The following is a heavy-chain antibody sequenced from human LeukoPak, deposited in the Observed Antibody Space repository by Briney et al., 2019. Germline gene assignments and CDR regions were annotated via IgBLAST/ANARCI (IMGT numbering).Heavy chain of an antibody. D-gene: IGHD2-8*01. CDR1: GYTFTGYY. CDR2: INPNSGGT. Sequence: ASVKVSCKASGYTFTGYYMHWVRQAPGQGLEWMGWINPNSGGTNYAQKFQGRVTMTRDTSTSTAYMELRSLRSDDTAVYHCARDRGYCSNVVCHREWFDSWGQGTLVTVSS. J-gene: IGHJ5*01. V-gene: IGHV1-2*02. CDR3: ARDRGYCSNVVCHREWFDS.